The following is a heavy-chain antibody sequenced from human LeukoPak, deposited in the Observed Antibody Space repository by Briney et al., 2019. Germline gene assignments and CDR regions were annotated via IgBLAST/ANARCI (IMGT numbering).Heavy chain of an antibody. Sequence: PSETLSLTCTVSGGSMSTYYWAWIRQPPGKGLEWIGYIYYSGSTNYNPSLKSRVTMSVDTSKNQFSLKLTSVTAADTAVYYCARHVQLWLMCLDVWGKGATVTVSS. CDR1: GGSMSTYY. D-gene: IGHD3-10*01. V-gene: IGHV4-59*08. J-gene: IGHJ6*04. CDR3: ARHVQLWLMCLDV. CDR2: IYYSGST.